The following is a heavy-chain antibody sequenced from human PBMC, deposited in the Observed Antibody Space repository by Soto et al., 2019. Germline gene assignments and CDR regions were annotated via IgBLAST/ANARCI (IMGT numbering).Heavy chain of an antibody. Sequence: GGSLRLSCAASGFTFSSYGMHWVRQAPGKGLEWVAVIWYDGSNKYYADSVKGRFTISRDNSKNTLYLQMNSLRAEDTAVYYCAREGGDYVSAAFDIWGQETMVTVSS. V-gene: IGHV3-33*01. CDR2: IWYDGSNK. CDR3: AREGGDYVSAAFDI. J-gene: IGHJ3*02. CDR1: GFTFSSYG. D-gene: IGHD4-17*01.